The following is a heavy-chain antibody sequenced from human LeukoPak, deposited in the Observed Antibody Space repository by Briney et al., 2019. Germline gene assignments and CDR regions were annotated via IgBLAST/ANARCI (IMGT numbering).Heavy chain of an antibody. CDR1: GGSISSGDYY. J-gene: IGHJ4*02. CDR3: ARQVTTLSYFDY. Sequence: PSETLSLTCTVSGGSISSGDYYWSWIRQPPGKGLEWIGSIFYSGSTFCNPSLKSRVTISVDTSKNQFSLKLSSVTAADTAVYYCARQVTTLSYFDYWGQGTLVTVSS. D-gene: IGHD4-11*01. CDR2: IFYSGST. V-gene: IGHV4-39*01.